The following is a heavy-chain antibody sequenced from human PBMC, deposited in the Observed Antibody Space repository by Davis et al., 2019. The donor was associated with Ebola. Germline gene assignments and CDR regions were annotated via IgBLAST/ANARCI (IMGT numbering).Heavy chain of an antibody. CDR3: AKDTSNIWIDV. CDR1: GFTFSSYA. V-gene: IGHV3-23*01. J-gene: IGHJ3*01. CDR2: VTSSGGGT. D-gene: IGHD1-20*01. Sequence: GGSLRLSCAASGFTFSSYAMTWARQAPGKGLEWVSAVTSSGGGTYYADSVKGRFTISRDNSKDTLYLQMNGLRVEDTAIYYCAKDTSNIWIDVWGQGTVVTVSS.